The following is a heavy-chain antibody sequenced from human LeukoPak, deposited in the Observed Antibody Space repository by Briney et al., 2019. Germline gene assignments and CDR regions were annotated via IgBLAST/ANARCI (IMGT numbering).Heavy chain of an antibody. V-gene: IGHV3-7*01. CDR3: AKSGIAVAGISPFDY. CDR1: GFTFSSYW. Sequence: GGSLRLSCEASGFTFSSYWMSWVRRAPGKGREGVANIKQDGSEKYYVDSVKGRFTISRDNAKNSLYLQMNSLRAEDTAVYYCAKSGIAVAGISPFDYWGQGTLVTVSS. J-gene: IGHJ4*02. D-gene: IGHD6-19*01. CDR2: IKQDGSEK.